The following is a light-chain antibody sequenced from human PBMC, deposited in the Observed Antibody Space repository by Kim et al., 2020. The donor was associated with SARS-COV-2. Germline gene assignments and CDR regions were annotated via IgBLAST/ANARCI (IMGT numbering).Light chain of an antibody. J-gene: IGKJ4*01. Sequence: SASVGDRVTITCRASQGRGSELGWYQQKPGQAPRLLIYAASSLQSGVPSRFSGSGSGTDFTLTISSLQPEDFATYYCLQDYIYPLTFGGGTKLEI. CDR3: LQDYIYPLT. CDR1: QGRGSE. CDR2: AAS. V-gene: IGKV1-6*01.